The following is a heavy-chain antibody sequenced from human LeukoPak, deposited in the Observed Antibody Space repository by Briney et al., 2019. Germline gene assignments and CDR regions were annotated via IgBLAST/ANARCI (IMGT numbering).Heavy chain of an antibody. CDR2: INPNSGGT. CDR1: GYTFTGYY. J-gene: IGHJ3*02. D-gene: IGHD1-26*01. CDR3: ARDGYRRVGATDYAFDI. Sequence: ASVKVSCKASGYTFTGYYMHWVRQAPGQGLEWMGWINPNSGGTNYAQKFQGRVTMTRDTSISTAYMELSGLRSDDTAVYYCARDGYRRVGATDYAFDIWGQGTMVTVSS. V-gene: IGHV1-2*02.